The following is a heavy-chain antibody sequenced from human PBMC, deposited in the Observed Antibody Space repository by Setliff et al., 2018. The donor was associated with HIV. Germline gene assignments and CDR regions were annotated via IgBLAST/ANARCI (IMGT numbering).Heavy chain of an antibody. CDR2: IDPSGGST. CDR3: ARTWEPPPVYGMDA. CDR1: GYTFTNYF. Sequence: ASVKVSCKASGYTFTNYFMHWVRQAPGQGLEWMGIIDPSGGSTTYAQKFQGRLTMTTDTSTSTVYMELSSLRSEDTAVYYCARTWEPPPVYGMDAWGQGTTVTVSS. J-gene: IGHJ6*02. V-gene: IGHV1-46*01. D-gene: IGHD1-26*01.